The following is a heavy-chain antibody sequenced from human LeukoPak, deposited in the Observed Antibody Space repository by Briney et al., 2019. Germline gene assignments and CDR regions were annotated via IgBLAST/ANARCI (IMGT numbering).Heavy chain of an antibody. J-gene: IGHJ4*02. CDR1: GGSISSYY. D-gene: IGHD6-13*01. CDR2: IYYSGST. V-gene: IGHV4-59*01. CDR3: AATHSSSWYLSIDY. Sequence: SETLSLTCTVSGGSISSYYWSWIRQPPGKGLEWIGYIYYSGSTNYNPSLKSRVTISVDTSKNQFSLKLSSVTAADTAVYYCAATHSSSWYLSIDYWGQGTLVTVSS.